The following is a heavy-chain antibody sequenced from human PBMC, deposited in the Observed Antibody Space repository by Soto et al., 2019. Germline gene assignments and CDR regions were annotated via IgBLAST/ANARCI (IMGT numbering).Heavy chain of an antibody. D-gene: IGHD1-26*01. J-gene: IGHJ3*02. CDR2: ISSSGSTI. CDR3: ARDLLRIRWGAGAFDI. V-gene: IGHV3-11*01. Sequence: GGSLRLSCAASGFTFSDYYMSWIRQAPGKGLEWVSYISSSGSTIYYADSVKGRFTISRDNAKNSLYLQMNSLRAEDTAVYYCARDLLRIRWGAGAFDIWGQGTMVTVSS. CDR1: GFTFSDYY.